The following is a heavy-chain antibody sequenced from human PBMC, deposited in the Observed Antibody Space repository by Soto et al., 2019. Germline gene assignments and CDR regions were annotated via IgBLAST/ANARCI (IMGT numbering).Heavy chain of an antibody. D-gene: IGHD4-17*01. Sequence: QVQLVQSGAEVKKPGSSVKVSCKASGGTFSSYTISWVRQAPGQGLEWMGRIIPILGIANYAQKFQGRVTITADKSTSTAYMELSSLRSEDTAVYYCAIPTGSSERNSTPPKFDYWGQGTLVTVSS. CDR2: IIPILGIA. CDR1: GGTFSSYT. V-gene: IGHV1-69*02. J-gene: IGHJ4*02. CDR3: AIPTGSSERNSTPPKFDY.